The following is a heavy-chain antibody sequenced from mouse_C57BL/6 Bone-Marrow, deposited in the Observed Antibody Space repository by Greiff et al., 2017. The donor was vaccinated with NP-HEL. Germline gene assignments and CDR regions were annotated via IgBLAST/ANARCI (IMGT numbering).Heavy chain of an antibody. CDR2: INPSNGGT. V-gene: IGHV1-53*01. CDR1: GYTFTSYW. J-gene: IGHJ3*01. Sequence: QVHVKQSGTELVKPGASVKLSCKASGYTFTSYWMHWVKQRPGQGLEWIGNINPSNGGTNYNEKFKSKATLTVDNSFSTAYMQLSSLTSEDSAVYYCARGSSWFAYWGQGTLVTVSA. CDR3: ARGSSWFAY.